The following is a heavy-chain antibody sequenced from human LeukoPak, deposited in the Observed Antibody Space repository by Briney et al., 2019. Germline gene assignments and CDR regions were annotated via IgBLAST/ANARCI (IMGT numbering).Heavy chain of an antibody. J-gene: IGHJ6*03. CDR3: ARRSVSTYSSSWYQQINYYYYYMDV. V-gene: IGHV4-34*01. D-gene: IGHD6-13*01. CDR1: GGSFSGYY. CDR2: INHSGST. Sequence: SETLSLTCAVYGGSFSGYYWSWIRQPPGKGLEWIGEINHSGSTNYNPSLKSRVTISVDTSKNQFSLKLSSVTAADTAVYYCARRSVSTYSSSWYQQINYYYYYMDVWGKGTTVTVSS.